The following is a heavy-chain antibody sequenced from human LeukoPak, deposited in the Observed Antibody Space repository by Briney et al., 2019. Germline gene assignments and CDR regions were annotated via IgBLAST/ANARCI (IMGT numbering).Heavy chain of an antibody. CDR1: GGSISSYY. J-gene: IGHJ4*02. Sequence: SETLSLTCTVSGGSISSYYWSWIRQPAGKGLEWIGRIYTSGSTNYNPSLKSRVTISVDKSKNQFSLKLSSVTAADTAVYYCARSPSSGWFDYWGQATLVTVSP. CDR3: ARSPSSGWFDY. D-gene: IGHD6-19*01. CDR2: IYTSGST. V-gene: IGHV4-4*07.